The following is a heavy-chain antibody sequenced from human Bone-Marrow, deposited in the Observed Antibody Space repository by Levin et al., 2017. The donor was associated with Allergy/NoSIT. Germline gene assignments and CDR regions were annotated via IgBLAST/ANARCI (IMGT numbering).Heavy chain of an antibody. V-gene: IGHV3-53*01. CDR1: GLTVSNEF. CDR3: ARPLNTARHFGWFDP. Sequence: PGGSLRLSCAVSGLTVSNEFMTWVRQAPGKGLEWVSVIYNGGGTYYADSVKGRFTISRDTSKNTVYLQMHSLRVDDTAVYYCARPLNTARHFGWFDPWGQGTLVTVSS. J-gene: IGHJ5*02. D-gene: IGHD4/OR15-4a*01. CDR2: IYNGGGT.